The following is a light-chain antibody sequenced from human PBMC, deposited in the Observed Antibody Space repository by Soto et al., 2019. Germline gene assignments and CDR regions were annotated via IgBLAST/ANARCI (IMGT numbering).Light chain of an antibody. CDR2: EVS. Sequence: QSVLTQPASVSGSPGQSITISCTGTSSDVGGYNYVPWYQQHPGKAPKVIIYEVSNRPSGVSNRFSGSKSGNTASLTISGLQAEDEADYYCSSYTSSSTRVFGSGTKVTVL. J-gene: IGLJ1*01. CDR1: SSDVGGYNY. V-gene: IGLV2-14*01. CDR3: SSYTSSSTRV.